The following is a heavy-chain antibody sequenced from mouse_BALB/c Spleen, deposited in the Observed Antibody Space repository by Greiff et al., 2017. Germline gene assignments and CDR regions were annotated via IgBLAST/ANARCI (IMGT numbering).Heavy chain of an antibody. V-gene: IGHV1-55*01. D-gene: IGHD4-1*01. CDR3: ARGVLGLAGFAY. Sequence: VQLQQPGAELVKPGTSVKLSCKASGYNFTSYWINWVKLRPGQGLEWIGDIYPGSGSTNYNEKFKSKATLTVDTSSSTAYMQLSSLASEDSALYCCARGVLGLAGFAYWGQGTLVTVSA. CDR1: GYNFTSYW. CDR2: IYPGSGST. J-gene: IGHJ3*01.